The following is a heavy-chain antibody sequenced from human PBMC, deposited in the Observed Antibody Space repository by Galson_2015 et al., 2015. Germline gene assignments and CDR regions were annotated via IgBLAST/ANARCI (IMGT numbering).Heavy chain of an antibody. V-gene: IGHV4-39*01. CDR3: AGYSYGFRDYFDY. CDR1: GGSISSSSYY. J-gene: IGHJ4*02. D-gene: IGHD5-18*01. Sequence: ETLSLTCTVSGGSISSSSYYWGWIRQPPGKGLEWIGSIYHSGSTYYNPSLKSRVTISVDTSKNQFSLKLSSVTAADTAVYYCAGYSYGFRDYFDYWGQGTLVNVSS. CDR2: IYHSGST.